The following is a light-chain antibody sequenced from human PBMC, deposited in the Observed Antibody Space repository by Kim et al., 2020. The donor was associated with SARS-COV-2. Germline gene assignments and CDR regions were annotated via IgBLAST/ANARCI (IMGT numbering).Light chain of an antibody. CDR2: AAS. V-gene: IGKV1-12*01. Sequence: GSVGDRDNNTCRTSQGISSWLAWYEQKPGKAPKLLIYAASSLQSGVPSRFSGSGSEKDFTLTISSLQPEDFAPYYCQQANSLPVTFGGGTKVDIK. J-gene: IGKJ4*01. CDR3: QQANSLPVT. CDR1: QGISSW.